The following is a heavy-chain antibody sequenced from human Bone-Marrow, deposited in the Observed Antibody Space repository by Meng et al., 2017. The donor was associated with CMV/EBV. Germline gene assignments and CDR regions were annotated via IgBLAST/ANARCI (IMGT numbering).Heavy chain of an antibody. CDR3: ARENDWGPDY. V-gene: IGHV1-2*02. CDR1: GYTFTDHY. CDR2: IYPNSGGT. Sequence: ASVKVSCKASGYTFTDHYFHWVRQAPGQGLEWMGWIYPNSGGTHYAQKFQGRLTVTTDTSISTGHMALSSLGSDDTAVYYCARENDWGPDYWGQGTLVTVSS. D-gene: IGHD3-9*01. J-gene: IGHJ4*02.